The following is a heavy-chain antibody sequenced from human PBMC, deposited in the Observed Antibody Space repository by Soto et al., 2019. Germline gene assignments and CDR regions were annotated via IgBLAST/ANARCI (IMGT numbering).Heavy chain of an antibody. CDR3: AKNDFWSGQTNFGAFDI. Sequence: GGSLRLSCAASGFTFSSYAMSWVRQAPGKGLEWVSAISGSGGSTYYADSVKGRFTISRDNSKNTLYLQMNSLRAEDTAVYYCAKNDFWSGQTNFGAFDIWGQGTMVTVSS. CDR2: ISGSGGST. CDR1: GFTFSSYA. D-gene: IGHD3-3*01. V-gene: IGHV3-23*01. J-gene: IGHJ3*02.